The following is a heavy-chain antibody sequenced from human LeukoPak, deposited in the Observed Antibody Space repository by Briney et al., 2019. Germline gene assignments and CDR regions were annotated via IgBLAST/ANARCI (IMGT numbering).Heavy chain of an antibody. J-gene: IGHJ5*02. CDR2: IIPIFGIA. V-gene: IGHV1-69*04. Sequence: GASVKVSCKASGGTFSSYAISWVRQAPGQGLEWMGRIIPIFGIANYAQKFQGRVTITADKSTSTAYMELSSLRSEDTAVYYCARGSSSWFNWFDPWAREPWSPSPQ. CDR3: ARGSSSWFNWFDP. CDR1: GGTFSSYA. D-gene: IGHD6-13*01.